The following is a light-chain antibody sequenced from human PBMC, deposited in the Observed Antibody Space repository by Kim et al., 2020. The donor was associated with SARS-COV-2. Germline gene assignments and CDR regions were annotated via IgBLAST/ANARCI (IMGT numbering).Light chain of an antibody. CDR1: TGGVTSGHY. V-gene: IGLV7-46*01. Sequence: GGTGTLTCGSSTGGVTSGHYAYWLQQKPGQAPRTLIYDTSKKHSWTPARFTGSLLGGKAALTLSGAQPEDEADYYCLLSFSGSAYVFGTGTKVTVL. CDR2: DTS. CDR3: LLSFSGSAYV. J-gene: IGLJ1*01.